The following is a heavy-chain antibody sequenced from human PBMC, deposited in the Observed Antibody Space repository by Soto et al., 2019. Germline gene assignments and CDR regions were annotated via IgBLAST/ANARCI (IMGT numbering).Heavy chain of an antibody. Sequence: RASVKVSCKASGYTFTSYGISLVRQAPGQGLKWMGWISAYNGNTNYAQKLQGRVTMTTDTSTSTDYMELRRQRSDDTSVYYCAREGFLDSCYNWFDPQGQGPMFPVSS. CDR1: GYTFTSYG. V-gene: IGHV1-18*01. CDR3: AREGFLDSCYNWFDP. CDR2: ISAYNGNT. D-gene: IGHD3-3*01. J-gene: IGHJ5*01.